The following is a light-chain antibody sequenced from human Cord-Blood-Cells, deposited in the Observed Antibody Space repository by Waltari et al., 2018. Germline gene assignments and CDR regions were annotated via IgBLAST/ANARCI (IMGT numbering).Light chain of an antibody. Sequence: EIVLTQSPGTLSLSPGERATLSCRASQSVSSSYLSWYQQKPGQATRLLIYGASSRATGIPDRFSGSVSGTDFTLTISRLESEDFAVYYCQQYGSSPPWTFGQGTKLEIK. J-gene: IGKJ1*01. CDR3: QQYGSSPPWT. V-gene: IGKV3-20*01. CDR1: QSVSSSY. CDR2: GAS.